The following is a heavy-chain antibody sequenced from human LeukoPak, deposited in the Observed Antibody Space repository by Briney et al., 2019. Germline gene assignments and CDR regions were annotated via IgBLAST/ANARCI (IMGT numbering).Heavy chain of an antibody. J-gene: IGHJ4*02. CDR3: ARLAPDRLPDY. Sequence: PSETLSLTCTVSGGSISSSSYYWGWIRQPPGKGLEWIGSIYYSGSTYYNPSLKSRVTISVDTSKNQFSLKLSSVTAADTAVYYCARLAPDRLPDYWGQETLVTVSS. CDR2: IYYSGST. CDR1: GGSISSSSYY. V-gene: IGHV4-39*01. D-gene: IGHD2-21*01.